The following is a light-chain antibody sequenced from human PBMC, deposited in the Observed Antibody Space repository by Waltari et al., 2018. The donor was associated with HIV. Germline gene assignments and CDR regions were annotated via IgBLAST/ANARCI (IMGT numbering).Light chain of an antibody. V-gene: IGLV3-25*03. CDR3: QSADSSGPVV. CDR1: SFPPQY. Sequence: SYELTQPPSVAVSPGQAARITCSGDSFPPQYAYWYQQKSGQAPVMVIYKDREGPSGSPERFSGSSSETKVTLNSPGVPAEDEGDYYCQSADSSGPVVFCGGTRLTV. J-gene: IGLJ2*01. CDR2: KDR.